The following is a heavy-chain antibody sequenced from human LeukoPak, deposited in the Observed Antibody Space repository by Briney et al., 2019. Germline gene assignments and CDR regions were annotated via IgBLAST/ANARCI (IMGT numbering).Heavy chain of an antibody. D-gene: IGHD6-13*01. V-gene: IGHV1-8*01. CDR1: GYTITSYD. CDR3: AREETHSSSWTYYYYGMDV. Sequence: ASVKVSCKASGYTITSYDINWVRQATGQGLEWMGWMNPNSGNTGHAQKFQGRVTMTRNTSISTAYMELSSLRSEDTAVYYCAREETHSSSWTYYYYGMDVWGQGTTVTVSS. CDR2: MNPNSGNT. J-gene: IGHJ6*02.